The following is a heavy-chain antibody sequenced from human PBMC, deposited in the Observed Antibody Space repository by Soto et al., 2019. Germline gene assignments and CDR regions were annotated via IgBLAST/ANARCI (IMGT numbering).Heavy chain of an antibody. J-gene: IGHJ4*02. Sequence: GGSLRLSCAASGFTFSSYAMHWVRQASGKGLEWVGRIRSKANSYATVYAESVKGRFTISRDDSKNTAYLQMNSLTTEDTAIYYCATDSFRSGIAVAGNYWGQGTLVTSPQ. CDR2: IRSKANSYAT. D-gene: IGHD6-19*01. CDR3: ATDSFRSGIAVAGNY. CDR1: GFTFSSYA. V-gene: IGHV3-73*01.